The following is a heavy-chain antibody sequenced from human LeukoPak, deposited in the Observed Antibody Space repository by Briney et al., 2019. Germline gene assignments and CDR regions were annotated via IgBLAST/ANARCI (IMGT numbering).Heavy chain of an antibody. J-gene: IGHJ4*02. CDR1: GYTFTSYG. Sequence: TSVKVSCKASGYTFTSYGISWVRQAPGQGLEWMGWISAYNGNTNYAQKLQGRVTMTTDTSTSTAYMELRSLRSDDTAVYYCARVDPRFLEWFFDYWGQGTLVTVSS. CDR2: ISAYNGNT. V-gene: IGHV1-18*01. CDR3: ARVDPRFLEWFFDY. D-gene: IGHD3-3*01.